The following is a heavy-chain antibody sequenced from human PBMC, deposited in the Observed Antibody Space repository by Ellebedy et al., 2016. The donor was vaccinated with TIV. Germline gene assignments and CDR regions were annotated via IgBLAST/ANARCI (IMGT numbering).Heavy chain of an antibody. CDR2: INHSGST. V-gene: IGHV4-34*01. CDR1: GGSFSDYY. CDR3: ARGSGTYNP. Sequence: SETLSLTXAVYGGSFSDYYWSWIRQPPGKGLEWIGEINHSGSTNYNPSLKSRVTISVDTSKNQFSLKMTSVTAADTAVYYCARGSGTYNPWGQGTLVTVSS. J-gene: IGHJ5*02. D-gene: IGHD3-10*01.